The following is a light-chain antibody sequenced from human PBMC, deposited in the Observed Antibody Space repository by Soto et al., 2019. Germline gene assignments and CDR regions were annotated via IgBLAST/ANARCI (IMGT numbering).Light chain of an antibody. J-gene: IGKJ1*01. V-gene: IGKV3-15*01. CDR1: QSVSSN. CDR2: GAS. CDR3: QQYNNWPRT. Sequence: ESETNQSPSTLSVSTGERATLSCRASQSVSSNLAWYQQKPGQAPRLLIYGASTRATGIPARFSGSGSGTEFTLTISSLQSEDFAVYYCQQYNNWPRTFGQGTNVDI.